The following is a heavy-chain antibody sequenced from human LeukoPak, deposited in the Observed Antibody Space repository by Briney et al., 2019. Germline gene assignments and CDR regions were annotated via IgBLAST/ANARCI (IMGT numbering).Heavy chain of an antibody. Sequence: GGSLRLSCAASGFTFDDYAMRWVRQAPGKGLEWVSLISGDGGSTYYADSVKGRFTISRDNSKNSLYLQMNSLRTEDTALYYCAKDMWAMVPPVYFDYWGQGTLVTVSS. CDR3: AKDMWAMVPPVYFDY. CDR2: ISGDGGST. CDR1: GFTFDDYA. D-gene: IGHD4/OR15-4a*01. V-gene: IGHV3-43*02. J-gene: IGHJ4*02.